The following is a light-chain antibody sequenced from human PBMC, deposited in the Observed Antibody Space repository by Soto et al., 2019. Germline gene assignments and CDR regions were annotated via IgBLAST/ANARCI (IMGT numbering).Light chain of an antibody. Sequence: PGERATLSCRASQSVSSSYLAWYQQKPGQAPRLLIYGASSRATGIPDRFSGSGSGTDFTLTISRLEPEDFAVYYCQQYGSSPPTLTFGGGTKVEIK. J-gene: IGKJ4*01. CDR1: QSVSSSY. CDR3: QQYGSSPPTLT. V-gene: IGKV3-20*01. CDR2: GAS.